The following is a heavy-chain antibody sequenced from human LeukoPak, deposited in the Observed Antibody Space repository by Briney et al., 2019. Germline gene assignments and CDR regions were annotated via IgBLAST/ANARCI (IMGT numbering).Heavy chain of an antibody. CDR3: AKGYNYAYEY. Sequence: PGGSLRLSCAASGFTVSSNYMSWVRQAPGKGLEWVSVIYSGGSTYYAASVKGRFTISRDNSKNTLYLQMNSLRPEDTAVYYCAKGYNYAYEYWGQGTLVTVSS. D-gene: IGHD5-18*01. J-gene: IGHJ4*02. CDR2: IYSGGST. V-gene: IGHV3-53*01. CDR1: GFTVSSNY.